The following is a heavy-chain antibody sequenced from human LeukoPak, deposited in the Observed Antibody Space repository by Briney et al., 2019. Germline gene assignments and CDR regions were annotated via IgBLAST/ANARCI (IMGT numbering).Heavy chain of an antibody. CDR2: INPNSGDT. CDR3: ARKATGQYGMDV. Sequence: GASAKVSCKASGYTFTGYYMHWVRQAPGQGLEWMGWINPNSGDTNYAQKFQGRVTLTGDTSINTVYMELSRLRFDDTAVYYCARKATGQYGMDVWGQGTTVTVSS. CDR1: GYTFTGYY. J-gene: IGHJ6*02. D-gene: IGHD6-13*01. V-gene: IGHV1-2*02.